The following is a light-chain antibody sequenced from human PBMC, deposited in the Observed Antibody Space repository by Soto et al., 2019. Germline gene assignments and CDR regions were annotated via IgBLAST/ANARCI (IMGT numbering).Light chain of an antibody. CDR1: QSISSW. CDR2: KAA. CDR3: QKYDAYPWT. J-gene: IGKJ1*01. V-gene: IGKV1-5*03. Sequence: DIQITQSPSTLSVSVGDRVTITCRASQSISSWSAWYRQRPGRAPKLLDYKAASLHSGVPSRLSGSGSGKDFTRTVSSLQPDDFATYYCQKYDAYPWTFGHGIKAEIK.